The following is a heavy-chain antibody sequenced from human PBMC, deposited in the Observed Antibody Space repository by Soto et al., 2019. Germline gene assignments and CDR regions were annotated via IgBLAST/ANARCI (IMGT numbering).Heavy chain of an antibody. D-gene: IGHD2-2*01. CDR2: IIPVFGTA. V-gene: IGHV1-69*01. J-gene: IGHJ6*02. CDR1: RVAFSKFI. CDR3: AKVRYSSPMGYYYGMDV. Sequence: QAQLEQSGGEVKKHGSSVKVSCKASRVAFSKFIVTWVRQAPGVGLEWVGGIIPVFGTANYAQKFQGRVTITADESTSTSYIDVNNRGSEDTALYYCAKVRYSSPMGYYYGMDVWGQGTTVTFSS.